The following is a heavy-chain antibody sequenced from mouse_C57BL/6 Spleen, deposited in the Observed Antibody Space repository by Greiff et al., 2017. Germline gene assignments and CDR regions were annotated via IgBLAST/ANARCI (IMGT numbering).Heavy chain of an antibody. J-gene: IGHJ2*01. CDR2: IYPGDGDT. Sequence: VQLQQSGAELVKPGASVKISCKASGYAFSSYWMNWVKQRPGKGLEWIGQIYPGDGDTNYNGKLKGKATLTADKSSSTAYMQLSSLTSEDSAVYFCARQDYDYDPYYFDYWGQGTTLTVSS. V-gene: IGHV1-80*01. D-gene: IGHD2-4*01. CDR3: ARQDYDYDPYYFDY. CDR1: GYAFSSYW.